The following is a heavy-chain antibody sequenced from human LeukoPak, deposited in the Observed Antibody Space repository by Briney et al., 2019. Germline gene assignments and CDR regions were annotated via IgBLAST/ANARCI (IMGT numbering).Heavy chain of an antibody. Sequence: SVKVSCKASGYTFTSYGISWVRQAPGQGLEWMGGIIPIFGTANYAQKFQGRVTITADESTSTAYMELSSLRSEDTAVYYCATGSRVFAFDIWGQGTMVTVSS. CDR3: ATGSRVFAFDI. CDR1: GYTFTSYG. CDR2: IIPIFGTA. V-gene: IGHV1-69*13. D-gene: IGHD6-25*01. J-gene: IGHJ3*02.